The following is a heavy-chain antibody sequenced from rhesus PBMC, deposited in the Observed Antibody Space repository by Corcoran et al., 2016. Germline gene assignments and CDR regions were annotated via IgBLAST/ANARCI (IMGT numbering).Heavy chain of an antibody. V-gene: IGHV3S41*01. CDR3: ARTDY. J-gene: IGHJ4*01. Sequence: EVQLVESGGGLVQPGGSLRLSCAASGFTFRNSWMSWFRQAPGKGLEWVSSVSGSRSNKYYPDSVKGRFTISRDNAKNTLYLQMSSLRAEDTAVYYCARTDYWGQGVLVTVSS. CDR2: VSGSRSNK. CDR1: GFTFRNSW.